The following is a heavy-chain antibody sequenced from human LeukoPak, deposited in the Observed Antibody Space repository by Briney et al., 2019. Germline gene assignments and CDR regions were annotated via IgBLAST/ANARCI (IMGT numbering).Heavy chain of an antibody. Sequence: ASVKVSCKASGYTFTNYGVSWVRQAPGQGLEWMGWISGYSGKTNYAQKFQGRVTITADESTSTAYMELSSLRSEDTAVYYCARRWTYYYDSSGYYGDPLFDYWGQGTLVTVSS. J-gene: IGHJ4*02. CDR1: GYTFTNYG. CDR2: ISGYSGKT. V-gene: IGHV1-18*01. D-gene: IGHD3-22*01. CDR3: ARRWTYYYDSSGYYGDPLFDY.